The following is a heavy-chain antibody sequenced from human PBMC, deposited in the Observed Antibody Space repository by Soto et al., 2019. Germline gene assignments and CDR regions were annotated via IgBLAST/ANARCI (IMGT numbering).Heavy chain of an antibody. CDR1: GFTFDDYA. V-gene: IGHV3-9*01. Sequence: EVQLVESGGGLVQPGRSLRLSCAASGFTFDDYAMHWVRQAPGKGLEWGSGISWNSGSIGYADSVKGRFTISRDNAKNSLYLQRNSLRAEDTALYYCAKDGSGSYYGYYYYYYMDVWGKGTTVTVSS. J-gene: IGHJ6*03. CDR2: ISWNSGSI. CDR3: AKDGSGSYYGYYYYYYMDV. D-gene: IGHD3-10*01.